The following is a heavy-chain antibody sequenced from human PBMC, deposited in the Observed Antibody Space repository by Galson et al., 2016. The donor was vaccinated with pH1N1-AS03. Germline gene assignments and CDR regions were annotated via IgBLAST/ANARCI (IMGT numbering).Heavy chain of an antibody. J-gene: IGHJ4*02. CDR1: GFAVRANA. D-gene: IGHD1-26*01. CDR2: IDGGRENT. Sequence: SLRLSCAASGFAVRANAMSWVRQAPGKGLEWVSAIDGGRENTHHADSVKGRFTISRDNSENTLYLQMNSLRPEDTAVYYCAKDVLSWAFDHWGQGAPVTVSS. V-gene: IGHV3-23*01. CDR3: AKDVLSWAFDH.